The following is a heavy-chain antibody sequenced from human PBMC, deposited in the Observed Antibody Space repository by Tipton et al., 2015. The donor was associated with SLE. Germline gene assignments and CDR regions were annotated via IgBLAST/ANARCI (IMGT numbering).Heavy chain of an antibody. CDR2: ISAYNGNT. Sequence: QVQLVQSGAEVKKPGASVKVSCQASGHTFSAYYMHWVRQAPGQGLEWMGWISAYNGNTNYAQKLQGRVTMTTDTSTSTAYMELRSLRSDDTAVYYCARGYYGSGSTGHFDYWGQGTLVTVSS. D-gene: IGHD3-10*01. J-gene: IGHJ4*02. CDR1: GHTFSAYY. CDR3: ARGYYGSGSTGHFDY. V-gene: IGHV1-18*04.